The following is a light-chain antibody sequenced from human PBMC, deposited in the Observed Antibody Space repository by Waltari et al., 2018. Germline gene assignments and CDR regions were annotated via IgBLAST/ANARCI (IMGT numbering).Light chain of an antibody. J-gene: IGKJ1*01. Sequence: DIQVTQSPSTLSASVGDRVTITCRASQSIVVWLAWYQQKPGKAPRLLIYKASYLESGVPSRFSGSASGTAFTLTISSLQADDFATYYCLQYNSCPWTFGQGTTVEIK. V-gene: IGKV1-5*03. CDR2: KAS. CDR3: LQYNSCPWT. CDR1: QSIVVW.